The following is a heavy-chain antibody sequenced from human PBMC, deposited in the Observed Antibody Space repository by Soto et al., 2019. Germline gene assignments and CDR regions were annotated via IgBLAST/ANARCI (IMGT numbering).Heavy chain of an antibody. V-gene: IGHV3-7*03. CDR1: GFTFNIYA. CDR3: AREDTAMVPLDY. Sequence: PGGSLRLSCAASGFTFNIYAMSWVRQAPGKGLEWVANIKQDGSEKYYVDSVKGRFTISRDNAKNSLYLQMNSLRAEDTAVYYCAREDTAMVPLDYWGQGTLVTV. D-gene: IGHD5-18*01. CDR2: IKQDGSEK. J-gene: IGHJ4*02.